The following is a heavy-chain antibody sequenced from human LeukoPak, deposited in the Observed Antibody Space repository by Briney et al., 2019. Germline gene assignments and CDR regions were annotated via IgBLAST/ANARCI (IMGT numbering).Heavy chain of an antibody. Sequence: SETLSLTCTVSGGSISSSCYYWGWIRPPPGKGLVWIGSIYYSGSTYYNPSLKSRITISVDTSKNHISLKLSTVTAADTAVYYCAIRRYSSSPGLVDYWGQGTLVTVSS. D-gene: IGHD6-6*01. CDR3: AIRRYSSSPGLVDY. V-gene: IGHV4-39*01. CDR2: IYYSGST. J-gene: IGHJ4*02. CDR1: GGSISSSCYY.